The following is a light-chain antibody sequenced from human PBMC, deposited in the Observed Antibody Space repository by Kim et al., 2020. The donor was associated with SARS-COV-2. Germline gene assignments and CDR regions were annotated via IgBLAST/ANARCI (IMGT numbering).Light chain of an antibody. CDR2: QDN. CDR3: QAWDSSTVV. CDR1: KLGEKY. Sequence: ASPGRTASITCSGDKLGEKYACWYQQKPGQSPVLVMYQDNKRPSGVPERFSGSSSGNTATLTISGTQATDEADYYCQAWDSSTVVFGGGTKVTVL. V-gene: IGLV3-1*01. J-gene: IGLJ3*02.